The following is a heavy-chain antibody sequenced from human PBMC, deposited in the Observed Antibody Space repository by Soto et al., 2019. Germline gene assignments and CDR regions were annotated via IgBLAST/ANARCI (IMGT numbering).Heavy chain of an antibody. J-gene: IGHJ4*02. CDR3: AKEVHYGAIDY. D-gene: IGHD4-17*01. CDR1: GFTFSTDG. Sequence: QVQLVESGGGAVQPGRSLRLSCAASGFTFSTDGMYWVRQAPGKGLEWVAVISYDGSYKYYADSVKGRFAISRDNSKNTLSLQMNPLRAEDTAVYYCAKEVHYGAIDYSGQGTLVTVSS. V-gene: IGHV3-30*18. CDR2: ISYDGSYK.